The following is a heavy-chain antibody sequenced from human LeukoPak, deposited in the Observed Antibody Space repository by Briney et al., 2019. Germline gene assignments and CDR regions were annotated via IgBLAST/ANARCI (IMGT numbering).Heavy chain of an antibody. J-gene: IGHJ4*02. CDR1: GSTLIELS. V-gene: IGHV1-24*01. D-gene: IGHD6-19*01. CDR2: LNLEDGEP. Sequence: ASVTVSCKFSGSTLIELSTHWVRQAPGKGLEWMGGLNLEDGEPVYAQKFQGRVTVTEDRAAGTAYMELNSLTSEDTALYYCAKGVAVAGTPPGGDYWGQGTLVTVSS. CDR3: AKGVAVAGTPPGGDY.